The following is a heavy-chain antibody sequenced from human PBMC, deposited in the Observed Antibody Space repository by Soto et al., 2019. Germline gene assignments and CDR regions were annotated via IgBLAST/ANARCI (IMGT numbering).Heavy chain of an antibody. V-gene: IGHV1-46*01. CDR2: INPSGGST. CDR1: GYTFTSYY. D-gene: IGHD3-3*01. CDR3: ARDSPELYDFWSGYYPTAYFIMDV. Sequence: GASVKVSCKASGYTFTSYYMHWVRQAPGQGLEWMGIINPSGGSTSYAQKFQGRVTMTRDTSPSTVYMELSSLRSEDTAVYYCARDSPELYDFWSGYYPTAYFIMDVWGQGTTVTVSS. J-gene: IGHJ6*02.